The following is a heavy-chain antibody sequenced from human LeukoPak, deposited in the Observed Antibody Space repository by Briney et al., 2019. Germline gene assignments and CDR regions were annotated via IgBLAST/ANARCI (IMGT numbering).Heavy chain of an antibody. CDR1: GFTFSSYG. D-gene: IGHD3-22*01. CDR2: IRYDGSNK. J-gene: IGHJ5*02. CDR3: AKDPHCYDSSGYYSESWFDP. V-gene: IGHV3-30*02. Sequence: PGGSLRLSCAASGFTFSSYGMHWVRQAPGKGLEWVAFIRYDGSNKYYADSVKGRFTISRDNSKNTLYLQMNSLRAEDTAVYYCAKDPHCYDSSGYYSESWFDPWGQGTLVTVSS.